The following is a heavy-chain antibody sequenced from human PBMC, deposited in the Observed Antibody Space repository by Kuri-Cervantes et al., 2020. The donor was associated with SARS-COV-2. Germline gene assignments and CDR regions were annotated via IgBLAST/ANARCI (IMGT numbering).Heavy chain of an antibody. V-gene: IGHV1-2*02. Sequence: ASVKVSCKASGYTFTGYYIHWVRQAPGQGLEWMGWINPNSGATDYAQNFQGRITMTRATSISTAFMEFSSLRSDDTAVYYCARGEGLKAVAETDNFGMAVWGQGTTVTVSS. D-gene: IGHD6-19*01. J-gene: IGHJ6*02. CDR3: ARGEGLKAVAETDNFGMAV. CDR1: GYTFTGYY. CDR2: INPNSGAT.